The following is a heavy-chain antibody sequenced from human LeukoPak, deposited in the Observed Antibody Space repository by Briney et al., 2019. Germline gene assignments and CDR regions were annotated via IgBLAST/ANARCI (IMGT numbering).Heavy chain of an antibody. Sequence: GESLRLSCAASGFTFSSYAMSWVRQAPGKGLEWVSAISGSGGSTYYADSVKGRFTISRDNSKNTLYLQMNSLRAEDTAVYYCAEGGIAVAGYYYCGMDVWGKGTTVTVSS. D-gene: IGHD6-19*01. CDR1: GFTFSSYA. J-gene: IGHJ6*04. CDR3: AEGGIAVAGYYYCGMDV. CDR2: ISGSGGST. V-gene: IGHV3-23*01.